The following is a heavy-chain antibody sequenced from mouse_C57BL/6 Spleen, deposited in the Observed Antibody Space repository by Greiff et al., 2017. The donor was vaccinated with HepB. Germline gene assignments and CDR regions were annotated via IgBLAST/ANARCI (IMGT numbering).Heavy chain of an antibody. CDR3: ARISTYWYFDV. CDR2: IDPSDSYT. D-gene: IGHD5-1*01. CDR1: GYTFTSYW. Sequence: QVQLQQPGAELVRPGPSVKLSCKASGYTFTSYWMHWVKQRPGQGLEWIGVIDPSDSYTNYNQKFKGKATLTVDTSSSTAYMQLSSLTSEDSAVYYCARISTYWYFDVWGTGTTVTVSS. V-gene: IGHV1-59*01. J-gene: IGHJ1*03.